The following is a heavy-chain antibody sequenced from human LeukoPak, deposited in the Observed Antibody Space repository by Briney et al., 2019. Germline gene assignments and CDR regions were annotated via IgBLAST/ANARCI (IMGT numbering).Heavy chain of an antibody. CDR3: ASQKRSSWYPNWFDP. J-gene: IGHJ5*02. D-gene: IGHD6-13*01. Sequence: GGSLRLSCAASGFTFTGYWMSWVRQAPGKGLEWVSSISSSSSYIYYADSVKGRFTISRDNAKNSLYLQMNSLRAEDTAVYYCASQKRSSWYPNWFDPWGQGTLVTVSS. V-gene: IGHV3-21*01. CDR2: ISSSSSYI. CDR1: GFTFTGYW.